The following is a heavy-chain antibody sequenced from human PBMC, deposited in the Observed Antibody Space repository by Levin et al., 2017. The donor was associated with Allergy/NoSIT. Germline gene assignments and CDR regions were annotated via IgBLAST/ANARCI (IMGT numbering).Heavy chain of an antibody. V-gene: IGHV3-30*18. CDR1: GFTFSSYG. D-gene: IGHD5-12*01. CDR2: ISYDGSNK. CDR3: AQCLSKSYQYVDLVATIGGGFDP. Sequence: PGGSLRLSCAASGFTFSSYGMHWVRQAPGKGLEWVAVISYDGSNKYYADSVKGRFTISRDNSKNTLYLQMNSLRAEDTAVYYCAQCLSKSYQYVDLVATIGGGFDPWGQGTLVTVSS. J-gene: IGHJ5*02.